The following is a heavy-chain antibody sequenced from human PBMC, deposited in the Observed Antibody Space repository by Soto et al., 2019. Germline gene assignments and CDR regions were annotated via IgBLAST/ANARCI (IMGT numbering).Heavy chain of an antibody. D-gene: IGHD3-9*01. V-gene: IGHV1-18*01. J-gene: IGHJ4*02. CDR1: GYTFTSYG. CDR2: ISAYNGNT. CDR3: ARDADYDILTGYYTLFDY. Sequence: ASVKVSCKASGYTFTSYGISWVRQAPGQGLEWMGWISAYNGNTNYAQKLQGRVTITADESTSTAYMELSSLRSEDTAVYYCARDADYDILTGYYTLFDYWGQGTLVTVSS.